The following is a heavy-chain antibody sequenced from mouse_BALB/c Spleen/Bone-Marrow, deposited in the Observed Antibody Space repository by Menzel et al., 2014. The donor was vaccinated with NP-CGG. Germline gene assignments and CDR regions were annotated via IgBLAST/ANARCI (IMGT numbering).Heavy chain of an antibody. Sequence: VQLQQSGAELVRPGTSVEVSCKASGYAFTNYLIEWVKQRPGQGLEWIGVINPGSGGTNYNEKFKGKATLTADKSSSTAYMQLSSLTSDDSAVYFCARSITTALYYFDYWGQGTTLTVSS. J-gene: IGHJ2*01. CDR1: GYAFTNYL. D-gene: IGHD1-2*01. CDR3: ARSITTALYYFDY. V-gene: IGHV1-54*01. CDR2: INPGSGGT.